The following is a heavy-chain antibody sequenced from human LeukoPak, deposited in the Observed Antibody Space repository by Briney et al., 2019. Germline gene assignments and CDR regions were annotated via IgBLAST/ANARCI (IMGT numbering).Heavy chain of an antibody. CDR1: GGSISSSNW. Sequence: SETLSLTCAVSGGSISSSNWWSWVRQPPGKGLEWIGEIYHSGSTKYNPSLKSRVTISVDKSKNQFSLELRSVTAADTAVYYCARSRYASGTAFDYWGQGTLVTVSS. V-gene: IGHV4-4*02. CDR2: IYHSGST. D-gene: IGHD3-10*01. CDR3: ARSRYASGTAFDY. J-gene: IGHJ4*02.